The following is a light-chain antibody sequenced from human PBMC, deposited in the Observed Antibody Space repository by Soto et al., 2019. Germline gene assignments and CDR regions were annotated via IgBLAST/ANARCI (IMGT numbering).Light chain of an antibody. CDR3: QQYDYSRT. V-gene: IGKV1-5*01. Sequence: IQMTQSPSTLSASLGDRVTITCRASQNVSTSLAWYQHKPGEAPKLLMFDVSNLESGVPSRLSGSGSGTEFTLSISSLQSDDFATYYCQQYDYSRTFGQGTKVDIK. CDR2: DVS. J-gene: IGKJ1*01. CDR1: QNVSTS.